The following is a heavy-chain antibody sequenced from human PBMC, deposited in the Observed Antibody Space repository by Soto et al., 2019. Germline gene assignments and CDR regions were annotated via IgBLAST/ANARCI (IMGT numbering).Heavy chain of an antibody. V-gene: IGHV4-39*01. CDR1: GGSISSSSLY. CDR2: IYYSGST. CDR3: ARRYLDL. J-gene: IGHJ2*01. Sequence: QMQLQESGPGLVKPSETLSLTCTVSGGSISSSSLYWDWIRQAPGKGLEWIRSIYYSGSTYYNPSLKSRVTIYVDTSKNQFSLKVASVTAADTAVYYCARRYLDLWGRGTLVTVSS.